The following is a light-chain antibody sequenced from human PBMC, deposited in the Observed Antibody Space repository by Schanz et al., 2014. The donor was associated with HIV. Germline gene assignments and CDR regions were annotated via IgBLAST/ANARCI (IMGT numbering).Light chain of an antibody. CDR3: QSYDSSLSGVL. Sequence: QSVLTQPPLVSGAPGQRVTISCTGSSSNIGAGYDVHWYQQLPGTAPKLLIYGDSNRPSGVPDRFSGSKSGTSASLAITGLQAEDEADYYCQSYDSSLSGVLFGGGTKLTVL. J-gene: IGLJ3*02. CDR1: SSNIGAGYD. CDR2: GDS. V-gene: IGLV1-40*01.